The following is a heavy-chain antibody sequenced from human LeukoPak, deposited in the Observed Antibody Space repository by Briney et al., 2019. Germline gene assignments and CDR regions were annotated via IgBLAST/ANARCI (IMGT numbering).Heavy chain of an antibody. CDR3: ARDPGIAAAGRYYFDY. D-gene: IGHD6-13*01. Sequence: ASVKVSCKASGGTFSSYAISWVRQAPRQGLEWMGWISAYNGNTNYAQKLQGRVTMTTDTSTSTAYMELRSLRPDDTAVYYCARDPGIAAAGRYYFDYWGQGTLVTVSS. J-gene: IGHJ4*02. CDR2: ISAYNGNT. V-gene: IGHV1-18*01. CDR1: GGTFSSYA.